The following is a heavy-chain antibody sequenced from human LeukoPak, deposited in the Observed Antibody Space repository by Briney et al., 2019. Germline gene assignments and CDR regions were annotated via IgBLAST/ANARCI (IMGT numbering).Heavy chain of an antibody. J-gene: IGHJ2*01. CDR1: GGSISSYY. CDR2: IYYSGST. V-gene: IGHV4-59*01. Sequence: SETLSLTCTVSGGSISSYYWSWIRQSPGKGLEWIGYIYYSGSTNYNPSLKSRVTISVDTSKNQFSLKLSSVTAADTAVYYCARDLPSRRHFDLWGRGTLVTVSS. D-gene: IGHD2-2*01. CDR3: ARDLPSRRHFDL.